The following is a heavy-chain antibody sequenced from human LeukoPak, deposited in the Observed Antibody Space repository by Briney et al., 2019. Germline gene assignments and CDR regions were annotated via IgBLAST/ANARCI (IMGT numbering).Heavy chain of an antibody. Sequence: ASVKVSYKASGYTFTGYYMHWVRQAPGQGLEWMGWINPNSGGTNYAQNFQGRVTMTRDTSISTAYMELSRLRSDDTAVYYCATEGVVTQAFDIWGQGTMVTVSS. CDR3: ATEGVVTQAFDI. CDR1: GYTFTGYY. D-gene: IGHD4-23*01. V-gene: IGHV1-2*02. J-gene: IGHJ3*02. CDR2: INPNSGGT.